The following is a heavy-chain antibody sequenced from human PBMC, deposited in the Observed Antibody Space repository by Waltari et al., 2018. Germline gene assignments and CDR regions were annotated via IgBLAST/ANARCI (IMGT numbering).Heavy chain of an antibody. Sequence: QVQLVQSGAEVKKPGSSVKVSCKASGGTFSSYAISWARHALGQGLEWMGRLIPIFGTANYAQKFQVRVTITADKSTSTAYMELSSLRSEDTAVYYCAYGRGGIAGAGTRSGVDYWGQGTLVTVSS. V-gene: IGHV1-69*08. J-gene: IGHJ4*02. CDR3: AYGRGGIAGAGTRSGVDY. CDR1: GGTFSSYA. D-gene: IGHD6-19*01. CDR2: LIPIFGTA.